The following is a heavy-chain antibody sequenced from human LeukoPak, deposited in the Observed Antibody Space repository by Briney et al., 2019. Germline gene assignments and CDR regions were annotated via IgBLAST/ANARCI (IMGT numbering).Heavy chain of an antibody. CDR3: AKDLIEYYYDSSGGYYFDY. CDR2: ISGSGGST. CDR1: GFTFSSYW. Sequence: RTGGSLRLSCAASGFTFSSYWMSWVRQAPGKGLEWVSAISGSGGSTYYADSVKGRFTISRDNSKNTLYLQMNSLRAEDTAVYYCAKDLIEYYYDSSGGYYFDYWGQGTLVTVSS. J-gene: IGHJ4*02. D-gene: IGHD3-22*01. V-gene: IGHV3-23*01.